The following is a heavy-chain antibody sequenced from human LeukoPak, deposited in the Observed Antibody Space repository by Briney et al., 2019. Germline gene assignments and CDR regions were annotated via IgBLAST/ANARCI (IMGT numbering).Heavy chain of an antibody. CDR3: ARDLPRARNYFDY. CDR1: GFTFSSYS. Sequence: PGGSLRLSCAASGFTFSSYSMNWVRQAPGKGLEWVSSISSSSSYIYYADSVKGRFTISRDNAKNSLYLQMNSLRAEDTAVYYCARDLPRARNYFDYWGQGTLVPVSS. CDR2: ISSSSSYI. V-gene: IGHV3-21*01. J-gene: IGHJ4*02.